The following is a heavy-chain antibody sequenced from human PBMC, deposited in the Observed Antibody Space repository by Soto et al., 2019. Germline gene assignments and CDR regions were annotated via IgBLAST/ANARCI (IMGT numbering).Heavy chain of an antibody. CDR1: GGSISSGDYY. CDR3: TIYVVNSVYFDY. D-gene: IGHD3-16*01. Sequence: QVQLQESGPGLVKPSQTLSLTCTVSGGSISSGDYYWCWIRQPPGKGLEWIGYIYYSGSTYNTPSHKGQVTIKVDTPKNQCPLKQSSMTAADTAVYYCTIYVVNSVYFDYWGPGTLVTDST. J-gene: IGHJ4*02. V-gene: IGHV4-30-4*01. CDR2: IYYSGST.